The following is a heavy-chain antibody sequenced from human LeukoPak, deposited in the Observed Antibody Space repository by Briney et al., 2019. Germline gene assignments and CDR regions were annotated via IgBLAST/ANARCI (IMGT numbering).Heavy chain of an antibody. D-gene: IGHD1-26*01. CDR3: AREGPIVGATTVDY. CDR2: IYTSGST. V-gene: IGHV4-4*07. J-gene: IGHJ4*02. CDR1: GGSIRSYF. Sequence: SETLSPTCSAAGGSIRSYFWSWIRQPAAKGLDWIGRIYTSGSTNYNPSLKSRVTMSVDTSKNQFSLKLSSVTAADTAVYYCAREGPIVGATTVDYWGQGTLVTVSS.